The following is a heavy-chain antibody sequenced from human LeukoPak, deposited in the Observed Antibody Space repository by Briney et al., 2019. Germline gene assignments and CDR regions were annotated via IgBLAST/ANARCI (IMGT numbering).Heavy chain of an antibody. V-gene: IGHV3-7*03. CDR3: ARGIAVAGTGMDV. D-gene: IGHD6-19*01. J-gene: IGHJ6*02. CDR1: GFTFSSYW. CDR2: IKHDGSEK. Sequence: GGSLRLSCAASGFTFSSYWMSWVRQAPGKGLEWVANIKHDGSEKYYVDSVKGRFTISRDNAENSLYVQMNSLRAEDTAVYYCARGIAVAGTGMDVWGQGTTVTVSS.